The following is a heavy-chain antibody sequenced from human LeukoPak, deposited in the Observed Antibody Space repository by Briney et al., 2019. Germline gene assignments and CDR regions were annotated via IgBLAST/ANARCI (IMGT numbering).Heavy chain of an antibody. V-gene: IGHV3-33*01. CDR2: IWYDGSNK. CDR1: GFTFSSYG. J-gene: IGHJ6*02. D-gene: IGHD2-2*01. Sequence: GGSLRLSCAASGFTFSSYGMHWVRQAPGQGLEWVAVIWYDGSNKYYADSVKGRFTISRDNSKNTLYLQMNSLRAEDTAVYYCARDGARYCSSTSCYGNDYYYYGMDVWGQGTTVTVSS. CDR3: ARDGARYCSSTSCYGNDYYYYGMDV.